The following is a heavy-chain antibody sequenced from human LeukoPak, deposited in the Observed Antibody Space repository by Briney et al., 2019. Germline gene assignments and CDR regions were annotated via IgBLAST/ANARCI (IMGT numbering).Heavy chain of an antibody. J-gene: IGHJ4*02. CDR1: GFTFSSYA. CDR2: ISGSGGST. CDR3: AKDLSEVLWFGEFLLGNFDY. Sequence: TGGSLRLSCAASGFTFSSYAMSWVRQAPGKGLEWVSAISGSGGSTYYADSVKGRFTISRDNSKNTLYLQMNSLRAEDTAVYYCAKDLSEVLWFGEFLLGNFDYWGQGTLVTVSS. D-gene: IGHD3-10*01. V-gene: IGHV3-23*01.